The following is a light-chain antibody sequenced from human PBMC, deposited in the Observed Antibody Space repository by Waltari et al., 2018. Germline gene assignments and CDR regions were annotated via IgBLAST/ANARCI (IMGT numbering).Light chain of an antibody. V-gene: IGLV2-11*01. J-gene: IGLJ1*01. Sequence: QSALTQPPSVSGSPGHAVTIPCPETSIYVAGYNYVSWYQQHPGKAPNLMIYDVSKRPSGVPDRFSGSKSGNTASLTISGLQAEDEADYYCCSYAGSYTSYVFGTGTKVTVL. CDR2: DVS. CDR1: SIYVAGYNY. CDR3: CSYAGSYTSYV.